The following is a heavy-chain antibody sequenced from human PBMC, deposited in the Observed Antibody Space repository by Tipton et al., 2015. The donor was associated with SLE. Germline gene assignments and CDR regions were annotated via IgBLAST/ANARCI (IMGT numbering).Heavy chain of an antibody. CDR1: GFSFSSYY. CDR2: IRFDGSNK. J-gene: IGHJ4*02. D-gene: IGHD5-24*01. V-gene: IGHV3-33*08. CDR3: VRLRWLQF. Sequence: SLRLSCAASGFSFSSYYLNWVRQAPGKGLEWLTFIRFDGSNKYYADSVKGRFTISRDNSKNTVYLQMNSLRAEDTAVYYCVRLRWLQFWGQGTLVTVSS.